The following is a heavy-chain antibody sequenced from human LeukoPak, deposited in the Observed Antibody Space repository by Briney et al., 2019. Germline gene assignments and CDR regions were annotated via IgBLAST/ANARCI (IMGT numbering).Heavy chain of an antibody. CDR3: ARDFLTGTMDY. Sequence: EASVTVSCTASGYTFTSYYMHWVRQAPGQGLEWMGIINPSGGSTSYAQKFQGRVTMTRDTSTSTVYMELSSLRSEDTAVYYCARDFLTGTMDYWGQGTLVTVSS. CDR2: INPSGGST. D-gene: IGHD1-7*01. CDR1: GYTFTSYY. J-gene: IGHJ4*02. V-gene: IGHV1-46*01.